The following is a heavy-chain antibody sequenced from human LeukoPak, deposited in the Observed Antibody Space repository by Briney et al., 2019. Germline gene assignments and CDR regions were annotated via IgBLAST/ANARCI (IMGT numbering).Heavy chain of an antibody. Sequence: RRASVKVSCKASGGTFSSYAISWVRQAPGQGLEWMGGIIPIFGTANYAQKFQGRVTITRNTSISTAYMELSSLRSEDTAVYYCARHLNYVWGSYRYRRWFDPWGQGTLVTVSS. J-gene: IGHJ5*02. CDR3: ARHLNYVWGSYRYRRWFDP. CDR2: IIPIFGTA. CDR1: GGTFSSYA. D-gene: IGHD3-16*02. V-gene: IGHV1-69*05.